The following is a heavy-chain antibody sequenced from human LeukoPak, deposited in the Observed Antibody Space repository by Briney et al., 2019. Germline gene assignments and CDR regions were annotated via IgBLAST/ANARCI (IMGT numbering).Heavy chain of an antibody. V-gene: IGHV3-66*01. J-gene: IGHJ3*02. CDR1: GFTVSSNY. CDR2: IYSGGST. CDR3: ASALYGDYGTAFDI. Sequence: GGSLRLSCAASGFTVSSNYMSWVRQAPGKGLEWVSVIYSGGSTYYADSVKGRFTISRDNSKNTLYLQMNSLRAEDTAVYYCASALYGDYGTAFDIWGQGTMVTVSS. D-gene: IGHD4-17*01.